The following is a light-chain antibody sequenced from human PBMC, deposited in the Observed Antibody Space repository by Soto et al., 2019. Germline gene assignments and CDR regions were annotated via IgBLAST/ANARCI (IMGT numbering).Light chain of an antibody. Sequence: QCALTQPASVSGSPGQSITISCTGTSSDLGGYNYVSWYQQHPGKAPKVMIYEVSNRPSGVSNRFSGSKSGNTASLTISGLQAEDEADYYCSSYTSSSTLVFGGGTQLTVL. CDR2: EVS. CDR3: SSYTSSSTLV. CDR1: SSDLGGYNY. V-gene: IGLV2-14*01. J-gene: IGLJ2*01.